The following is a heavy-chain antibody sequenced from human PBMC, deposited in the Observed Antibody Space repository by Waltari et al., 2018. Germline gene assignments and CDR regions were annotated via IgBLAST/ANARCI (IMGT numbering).Heavy chain of an antibody. CDR2: INPNSGGT. J-gene: IGHJ4*02. CDR1: GYTFTGVY. V-gene: IGHV1-2*06. Sequence: QVQLVQSGAEAKKPGASVKVSCTASGYTFTGVYMPWVRQTPGQGLEWMGRINPNSGGTNFAQKFQGRVTITRDTSSSTVYMELTWLRYDDTAMYYCARDRSGLVIGESVYWGQGTLVTVSS. D-gene: IGHD3-22*01. CDR3: ARDRSGLVIGESVY.